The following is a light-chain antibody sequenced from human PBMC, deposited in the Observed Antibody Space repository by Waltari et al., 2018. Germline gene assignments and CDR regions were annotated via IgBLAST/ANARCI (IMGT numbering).Light chain of an antibody. CDR3: QKSYNIPGT. CDR2: AAS. J-gene: IGKJ3*01. Sequence: DIQIPQPPSSLSASVGDRVTITCRASQSISSNLNWYQQKPGKAPKLLIYAASSLQGGVPSRFSGSGSGTDFTLTISSLQPEDFATYYCQKSYNIPGTFGPGTKVDIK. CDR1: QSISSN. V-gene: IGKV1-39*01.